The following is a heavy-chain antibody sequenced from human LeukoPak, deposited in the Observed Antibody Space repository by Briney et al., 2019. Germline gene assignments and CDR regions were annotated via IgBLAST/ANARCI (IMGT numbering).Heavy chain of an antibody. J-gene: IGHJ4*02. CDR3: ARDNGWGRYYFDS. D-gene: IGHD6-19*01. Sequence: GGSLRLSCAASGFTFSSYSMNWVRQAPGKGLEWVSFISSSSRYIYYADSVKGRFTISRDNAKNSLYLQTNSLRVEDTAVYYCARDNGWGRYYFDSWGQGTLATVSS. V-gene: IGHV3-21*01. CDR2: ISSSSRYI. CDR1: GFTFSSYS.